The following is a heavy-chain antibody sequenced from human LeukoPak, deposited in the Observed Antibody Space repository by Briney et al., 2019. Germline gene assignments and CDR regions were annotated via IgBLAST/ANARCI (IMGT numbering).Heavy chain of an antibody. Sequence: PSETLSLTCTVSGGSISSSSYYWGWIRQPPGKGLERIGSIYYSGSTYYNPSLKSRVTISVDTSKNQFSLKLSSVTAADTAVYYCARAGGGYYYWGQGTLVTVSS. CDR2: IYYSGST. D-gene: IGHD3-10*01. J-gene: IGHJ4*02. V-gene: IGHV4-39*01. CDR1: GGSISSSSYY. CDR3: ARAGGGYYY.